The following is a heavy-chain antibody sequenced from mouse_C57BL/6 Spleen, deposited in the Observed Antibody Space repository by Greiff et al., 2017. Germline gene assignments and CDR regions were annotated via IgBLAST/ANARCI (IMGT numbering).Heavy chain of an antibody. D-gene: IGHD2-5*01. CDR2: IYPGDGDT. CDR3: ARLDYSNYGY. J-gene: IGHJ2*01. CDR1: GYAFSSSW. Sequence: QVQLQQSGPELVKPGASVKISCKASGYAFSSSWMNWVKQRPGKGLEWIGRIYPGDGDTNYNGKFKGKATLTADKSSSTAYMQLSSLTSEDSAVYFCARLDYSNYGYWGQGTTRTVSS. V-gene: IGHV1-82*01.